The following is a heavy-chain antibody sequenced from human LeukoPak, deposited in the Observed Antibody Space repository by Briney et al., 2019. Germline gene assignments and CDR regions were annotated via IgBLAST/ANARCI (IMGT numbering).Heavy chain of an antibody. Sequence: PAETLSLTCAVSGVSISSYYWSWVRQPPGKGLEWIGYIYYSGTTTYNPSLESRVTMSVDTSKNQFSLKLSSMTAADTAVYYCARYNAYDFKFDYWGQGTLVTVSS. CDR3: ARYNAYDFKFDY. CDR2: IYYSGTT. D-gene: IGHD5-12*01. V-gene: IGHV4-59*08. J-gene: IGHJ4*02. CDR1: GVSISSYY.